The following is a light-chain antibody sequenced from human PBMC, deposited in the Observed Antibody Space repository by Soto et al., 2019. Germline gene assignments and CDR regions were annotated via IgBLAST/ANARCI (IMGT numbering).Light chain of an antibody. CDR1: SGDIGSYNR. J-gene: IGLJ1*01. CDR2: EVT. V-gene: IGLV2-14*01. CDR3: SSYTNINTRACV. Sequence: QSALTQPASVSGSPGQSITISCTGTSGDIGSYNRVSWYQQHPGKAPKLIIYEVTDRPSGVSNRFSGSKSGNTASLTISELQAEDEAEYYCSSYTNINTRACVFGTGTKLTVL.